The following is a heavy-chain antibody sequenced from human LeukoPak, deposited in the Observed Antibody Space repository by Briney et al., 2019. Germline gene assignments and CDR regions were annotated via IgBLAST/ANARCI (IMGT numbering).Heavy chain of an antibody. D-gene: IGHD6-19*01. CDR1: GGSITSDSYH. J-gene: IGHJ4*02. CDR2: FYYGGST. Sequence: KPSETLSLTCDVSGGSITSDSYHWGWVRQSPGKGLDWIGNFYYGGSTFYNPSLKSRVIISVDTSKNQFSLKVTSVTAADTAVYYCATLAVAGRSSDYWGQGTLVTVSS. CDR3: ATLAVAGRSSDY. V-gene: IGHV4-39*07.